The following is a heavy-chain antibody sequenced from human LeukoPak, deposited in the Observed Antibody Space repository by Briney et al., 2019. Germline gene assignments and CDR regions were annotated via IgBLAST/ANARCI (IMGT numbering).Heavy chain of an antibody. CDR3: ARGAGLTILTGTTDY. D-gene: IGHD1-7*01. V-gene: IGHV1-2*02. Sequence: GASVTVSCKASGYTFTDYYMHWVRQAPGQGREGMGWINPNSGGTNYAQNFQGRVTMTRDTSISTAYMELSRLRSDDTAVYYCARGAGLTILTGTTDYWGQGTLVTVSS. CDR1: GYTFTDYY. J-gene: IGHJ4*02. CDR2: INPNSGGT.